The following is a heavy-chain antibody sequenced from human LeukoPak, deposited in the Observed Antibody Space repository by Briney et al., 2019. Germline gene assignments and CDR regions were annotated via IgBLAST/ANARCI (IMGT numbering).Heavy chain of an antibody. CDR2: ISSSSSYI. J-gene: IGHJ4*02. Sequence: PGGSLRLSCAASGFTFSSYSMNWVRQAPGKGLEWVSSISSSSSYIYYADSVKGRFTISRDNAKNSLYLQMNSLRAEDTAVYYCAGDKSEITMVRGVIINCRPFDYWGQGTLVTVSS. CDR1: GFTFSSYS. D-gene: IGHD3-10*01. V-gene: IGHV3-21*01. CDR3: AGDKSEITMVRGVIINCRPFDY.